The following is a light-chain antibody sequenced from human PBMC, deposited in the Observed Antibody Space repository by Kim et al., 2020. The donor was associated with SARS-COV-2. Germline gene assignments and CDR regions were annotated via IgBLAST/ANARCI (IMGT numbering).Light chain of an antibody. J-gene: IGKJ4*01. V-gene: IGKV3-20*01. CDR3: QQCGSSPLT. CDR2: GTS. Sequence: SPGGSVALICRASHGVDGSFLAGDQQKPGQAPRLIIYGTSNGATGIPDRFSGSGSGTDCTLNNSELEADDFAVYYCQQCGSSPLTVGGGTKVDIK. CDR1: HGVDGSF.